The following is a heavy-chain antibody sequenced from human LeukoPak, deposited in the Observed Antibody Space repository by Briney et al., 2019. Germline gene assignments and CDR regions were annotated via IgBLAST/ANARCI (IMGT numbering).Heavy chain of an antibody. Sequence: GGSLRLSCAPSGFTFSSYAMSWVRQAPGKGLEWVSAIIGSGGSTYYAASVKGRFTISRDNSKNTLYLQMNSLRAEDTAVYYCAKSGMVGATKYFDYWGQGTLVTVSS. D-gene: IGHD1-26*01. J-gene: IGHJ4*02. V-gene: IGHV3-23*01. CDR3: AKSGMVGATKYFDY. CDR1: GFTFSSYA. CDR2: IIGSGGST.